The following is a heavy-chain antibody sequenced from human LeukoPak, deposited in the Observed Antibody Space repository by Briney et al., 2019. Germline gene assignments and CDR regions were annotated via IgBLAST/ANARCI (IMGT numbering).Heavy chain of an antibody. CDR1: GGSISSSSYY. Sequence: SETLSLTCTVSGGSISSSSYYWGCIRQPPGKGLEWIGSIYYSGSTYYNPSLKSRVTISVDTSKNQFSLKLSSVTAAVTAVYYCAGDTIFADTFFDYWGQGTLVTVSS. D-gene: IGHD3-3*01. CDR3: AGDTIFADTFFDY. CDR2: IYYSGST. V-gene: IGHV4-39*07. J-gene: IGHJ4*02.